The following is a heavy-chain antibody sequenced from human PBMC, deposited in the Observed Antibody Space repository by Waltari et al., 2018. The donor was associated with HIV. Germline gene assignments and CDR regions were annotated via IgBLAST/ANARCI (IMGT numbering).Heavy chain of an antibody. V-gene: IGHV3-23*01. D-gene: IGHD2-8*01. J-gene: IGHJ4*02. CDR2: IGGGDDI. CDR1: GFPFSSYA. CDR3: ARDRLHSNGLWDPAEH. Sequence: EVQLLESGGGLVQPGGSLRLSCAASGFPFSSYAMHWVRQAPEKGVEGVSGIGGGDDIYYAESVKGRFTISRDNSKNTVYLQMKSLRVEDTAIYYCARDRLHSNGLWDPAEHWGQGTLVTVSS.